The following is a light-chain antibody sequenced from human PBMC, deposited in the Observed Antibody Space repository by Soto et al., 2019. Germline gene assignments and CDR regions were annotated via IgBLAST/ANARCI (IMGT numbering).Light chain of an antibody. Sequence: QSVLTQPPSVSAAPGQKVTISCSGSSSNIGGNSMSGYQQLPGTAPKLLLYDDNKRPSGIPDRFSGSKSGTSATLGITGFQTGDEADYYCGSWDSSLSAYVFGTGTKVTVL. CDR2: DDN. CDR3: GSWDSSLSAYV. J-gene: IGLJ1*01. CDR1: SSNIGGNS. V-gene: IGLV1-51*01.